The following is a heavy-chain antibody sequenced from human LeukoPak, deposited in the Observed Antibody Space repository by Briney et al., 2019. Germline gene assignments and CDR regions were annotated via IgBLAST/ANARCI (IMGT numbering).Heavy chain of an antibody. CDR3: AREGRGWYFDL. D-gene: IGHD3-10*01. Sequence: ASVKVSCKASGYGCTGYYMHWVRQAPGQGLEWMGWINPNSGGTNYAQKYQGRVTMTRDTSMSTAYMDLSRLRSDDTAVYYCAREGRGWYFDLWGRGTLVTVSS. CDR1: GYGCTGYY. CDR2: INPNSGGT. J-gene: IGHJ2*01. V-gene: IGHV1-2*02.